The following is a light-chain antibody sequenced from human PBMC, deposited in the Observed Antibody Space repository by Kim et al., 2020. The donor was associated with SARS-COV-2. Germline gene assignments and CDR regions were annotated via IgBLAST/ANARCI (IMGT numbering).Light chain of an antibody. Sequence: EIVLTQSPGTLSLSPGESATLSCRASQSVPSNFLAWYQQQPGQAPRLFIYGASSRATGIPDRFSGSGSGTDFSLTISTLQPEDFGTYYCQQGYSTFGQGTKLEIK. V-gene: IGKV3-20*01. CDR1: QSVPSNF. J-gene: IGKJ2*01. CDR2: GAS. CDR3: QQGYST.